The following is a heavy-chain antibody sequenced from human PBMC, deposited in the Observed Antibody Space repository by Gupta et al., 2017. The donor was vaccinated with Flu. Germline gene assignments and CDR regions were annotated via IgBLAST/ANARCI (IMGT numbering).Heavy chain of an antibody. CDR3: ARDPSFGAMDY. V-gene: IGHV3-7*01. Sequence: EVQLVESGGGLVQPGGSLRISCAASGFSFSPSWLPWVRQAPGKGLEWVAFMKYDGSATSYVNSVKGRFTISRDNAKNTLYLQMNSLGAEDTALYYCARDPSFGAMDYWGQGTLVTVSS. CDR1: GFSFSPSW. J-gene: IGHJ4*02. D-gene: IGHD3-3*01. CDR2: MKYDGSAT.